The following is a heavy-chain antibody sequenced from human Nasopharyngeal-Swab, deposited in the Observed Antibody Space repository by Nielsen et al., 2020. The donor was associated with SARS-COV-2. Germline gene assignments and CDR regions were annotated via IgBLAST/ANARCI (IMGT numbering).Heavy chain of an antibody. J-gene: IGHJ4*02. D-gene: IGHD5/OR15-5a*01. V-gene: IGHV3-30*03. Sequence: GESLKISCAASGFTFSSYGMHWVRQAPGKGLEWVAVISYDGSNKYYAGSVKGRFTISRDNSKNTLYLQMNSLRAEDTAVYYCALAVYDYIDYWGQGTLVTVS. CDR1: GFTFSSYG. CDR3: ALAVYDYIDY. CDR2: ISYDGSNK.